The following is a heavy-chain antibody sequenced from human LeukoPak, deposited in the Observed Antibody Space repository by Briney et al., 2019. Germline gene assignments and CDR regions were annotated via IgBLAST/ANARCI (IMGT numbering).Heavy chain of an antibody. J-gene: IGHJ5*02. D-gene: IGHD3-10*01. Sequence: GGSLRLSCAASGFTFSSYEMNWVRQAPGKGLEWVSYISSSGSTIYYADSVKGRFTISRDNAKNSLYLQMNSLRAEDTAVYYCARLTMVRRVLDYNWFDPWGQGTLVTVSS. V-gene: IGHV3-48*03. CDR2: ISSSGSTI. CDR3: ARLTMVRRVLDYNWFDP. CDR1: GFTFSSYE.